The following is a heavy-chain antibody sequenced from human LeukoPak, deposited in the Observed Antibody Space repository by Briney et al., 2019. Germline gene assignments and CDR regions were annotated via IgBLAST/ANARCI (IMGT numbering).Heavy chain of an antibody. V-gene: IGHV3-30-3*01. CDR2: ISYDGSNK. CDR1: GFTFSSYA. CDR3: ASGPVTGDY. J-gene: IGHJ4*02. D-gene: IGHD4-17*01. Sequence: PGGSLRLSCAASGFTFSSYAMHWVRQAPGKGLEWVAVISYDGSNKYYADSVKGRFTISRNNSKNTLYLQMNSLRAEDTAVYYCASGPVTGDYWGQGTLVTVSS.